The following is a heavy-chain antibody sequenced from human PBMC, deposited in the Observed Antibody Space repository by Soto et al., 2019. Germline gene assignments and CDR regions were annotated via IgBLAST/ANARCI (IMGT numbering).Heavy chain of an antibody. V-gene: IGHV1-46*01. CDR1: GYTFTSYY. D-gene: IGHD6-13*01. CDR3: ARGIRIAAAGSAAYRY. CDR2: INPSGGST. J-gene: IGHJ4*02. Sequence: QVQLVQSGAEVKKPGASVKVSCKASGYTFTSYYMHWVRQAPGQGLEWMGIINPSGGSTSYAQKLQGRVTMTRDTSTSTVYMELSSLRSEDTAVYYCARGIRIAAAGSAAYRYWGQGTLVTVSS.